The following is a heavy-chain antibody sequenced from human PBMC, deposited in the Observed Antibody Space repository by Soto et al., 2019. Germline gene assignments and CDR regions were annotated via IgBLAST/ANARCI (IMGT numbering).Heavy chain of an antibody. J-gene: IGHJ4*02. Sequence: VAAVKVSCKACGGTFSCYAISWVRQAPGQGLEWMGGIIPIFGTANYAQKFQGRVTITADESTSTAYMELSSLRSEDTAVYYCASAHYDFWSGYQYYFDYWGQGTLVTVSA. CDR3: ASAHYDFWSGYQYYFDY. V-gene: IGHV1-69*13. CDR1: GGTFSCYA. D-gene: IGHD3-3*01. CDR2: IIPIFGTA.